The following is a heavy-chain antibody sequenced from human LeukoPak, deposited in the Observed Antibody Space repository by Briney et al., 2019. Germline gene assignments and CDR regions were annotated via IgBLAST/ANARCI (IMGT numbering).Heavy chain of an antibody. Sequence: GGSLRLSCAASGFTFSDYYMTWIRQPPGKGLEWVANIKQDGSEKYYVDSVKGRFTISRDNAKNSLYLQMNSLRAEDTAVYYCARPLYSSSSQNLDYWGQGTLVTVSS. D-gene: IGHD6-6*01. CDR1: GFTFSDYY. CDR3: ARPLYSSSSQNLDY. V-gene: IGHV3-7*01. J-gene: IGHJ4*02. CDR2: IKQDGSEK.